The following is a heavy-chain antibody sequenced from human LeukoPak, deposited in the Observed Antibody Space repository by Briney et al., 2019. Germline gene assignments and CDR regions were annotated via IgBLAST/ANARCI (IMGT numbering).Heavy chain of an antibody. CDR3: MTRDTSGY. V-gene: IGHV3-64D*09. CDR1: GLTVSTYA. Sequence: PGGSLRLSCSGSGLTVSTYAMHWVRQAPGKGLEYVSAIATDGGGTYYADSVKGRFTISRDKSKNTLYLQMRSLRAEDTAVYYCMTRDTSGYWGQGTLVTVSS. CDR2: IATDGGGT. J-gene: IGHJ4*02. D-gene: IGHD3-10*01.